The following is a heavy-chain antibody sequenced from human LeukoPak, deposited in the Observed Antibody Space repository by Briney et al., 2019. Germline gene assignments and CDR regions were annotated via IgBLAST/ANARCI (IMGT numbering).Heavy chain of an antibody. D-gene: IGHD5-18*01. Sequence: SETLSLTCTVSGGSISSYYWSWIRQPPGKGLEWIGYIYYSGSTNYNPSLKSRVTISVDTSKNQFSLKLSSVTAADTAVYYCARRYVDTAIGVWGQGTLVTVSS. CDR1: GGSISSYY. J-gene: IGHJ4*02. CDR2: IYYSGST. CDR3: ARRYVDTAIGV. V-gene: IGHV4-59*12.